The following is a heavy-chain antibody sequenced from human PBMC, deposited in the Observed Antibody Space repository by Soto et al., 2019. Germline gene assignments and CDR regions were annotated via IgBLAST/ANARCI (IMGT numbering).Heavy chain of an antibody. CDR1: GGSISTDDHY. CDR3: ASLRSRWNIDY. D-gene: IGHD6-13*01. V-gene: IGHV4-30-4*01. Sequence: QVQLQESGPGLVKPSQTLSLTCTVSGGSISTDDHYWSWIRQPPGKGLEWIGYIYYTGSTHYNPSLKSRLFTSLDTSKNQFSLQLTPVTAADTAVYYCASLRSRWNIDYWGQGTLVTVSS. J-gene: IGHJ4*02. CDR2: IYYTGST.